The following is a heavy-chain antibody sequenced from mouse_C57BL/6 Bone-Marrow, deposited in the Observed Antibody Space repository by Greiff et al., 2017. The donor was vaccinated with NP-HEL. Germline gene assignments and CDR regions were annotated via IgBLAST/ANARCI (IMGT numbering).Heavy chain of an antibody. D-gene: IGHD2-2*01. CDR1: EYEFPSYD. Sequence: EVKLVESGGGLVQPGESLKLSCESNEYEFPSYDMSWVRKTPEKRLELVAAINSDGGSTYYPDTMEGRFIISRDNTKKTLYLQMSSLRSEDTALYYCARQIYYGYPLAMDYWGQGTSVTVSS. V-gene: IGHV5-2*01. CDR3: ARQIYYGYPLAMDY. J-gene: IGHJ4*01. CDR2: INSDGGST.